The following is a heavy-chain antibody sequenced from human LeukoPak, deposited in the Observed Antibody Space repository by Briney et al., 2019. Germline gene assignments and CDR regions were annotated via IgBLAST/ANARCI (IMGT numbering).Heavy chain of an antibody. V-gene: IGHV4-39*01. D-gene: IGHD6-19*01. Sequence: SETLSLTCTVSGGSISSSSYYWGWIRQPPGKGLEWIGSIYYSGSTYYNPSLKSRVTISVDTSKNQFSLKLSSVTAADTAVYYCARSGIAVAGTDDYFDYWGQGTLVTVSS. J-gene: IGHJ4*02. CDR1: GGSISSSSYY. CDR3: ARSGIAVAGTDDYFDY. CDR2: IYYSGST.